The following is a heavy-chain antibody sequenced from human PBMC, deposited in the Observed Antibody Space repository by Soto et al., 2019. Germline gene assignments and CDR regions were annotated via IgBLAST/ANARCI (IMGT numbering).Heavy chain of an antibody. CDR2: ITPLFGTA. D-gene: IGHD6-6*01. J-gene: IGHJ2*01. CDR3: ARRPTGRPNVYWYFDL. CDR1: GGTFSSYA. Sequence: SVKVSCKASGGTFSSYAISWVRQAPGQGLEWMGEITPLFGTAKYAQKFQGRVTITADASTSTAYMELNSLRSEDTAVYYCARRPTGRPNVYWYFDLWGRGTLVT. V-gene: IGHV1-69*13.